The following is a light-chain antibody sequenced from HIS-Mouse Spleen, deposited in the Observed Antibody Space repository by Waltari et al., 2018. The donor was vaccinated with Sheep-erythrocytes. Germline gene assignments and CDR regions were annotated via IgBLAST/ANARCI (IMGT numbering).Light chain of an antibody. CDR1: SSDVGGYNS. Sequence: QSALTQPRSVSGSPGQSVTISCTGTSSDVGGYNSVSWYPQHPGKAPKLMSYDVSKRPSGVPDRFSGSKSGNTASLTISGLQAEDEADYYCCSYAGSYNHVFATGTKVTVL. J-gene: IGLJ1*01. V-gene: IGLV2-11*01. CDR2: DVS. CDR3: CSYAGSYNHV.